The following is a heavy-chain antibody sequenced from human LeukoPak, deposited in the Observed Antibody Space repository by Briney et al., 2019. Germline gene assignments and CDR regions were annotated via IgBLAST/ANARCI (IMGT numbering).Heavy chain of an antibody. J-gene: IGHJ4*02. D-gene: IGHD5-12*01. CDR2: IYYSGST. CDR1: GGSISSSSYY. Sequence: SETLSLTCTVSGGSISSSSYYWGWIRQPPGKGLEWIGSIYYSGSTYYNPSLKSRVTISVDTSKNQFSLKLSSATAADTAVYYCARHMWLRPPFDYWGQGTLVTVSS. CDR3: ARHMWLRPPFDY. V-gene: IGHV4-39*01.